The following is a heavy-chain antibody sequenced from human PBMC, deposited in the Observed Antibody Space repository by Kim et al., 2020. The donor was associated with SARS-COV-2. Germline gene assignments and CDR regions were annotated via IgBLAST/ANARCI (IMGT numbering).Heavy chain of an antibody. V-gene: IGHV5-10-1*01. J-gene: IGHJ2*01. CDR2: IDPSDSYT. D-gene: IGHD1-26*01. Sequence: GESLKISCKGSGYSFTSYWISWVRQMPGKGLEWMGRIDPSDSYTNYSPSFQGHVTISADKSISTAYLQWSSLKASDTAMYYCATRAWGDWPNNWYFDLWGRGTLVTVSS. CDR1: GYSFTSYW. CDR3: ATRAWGDWPNNWYFDL.